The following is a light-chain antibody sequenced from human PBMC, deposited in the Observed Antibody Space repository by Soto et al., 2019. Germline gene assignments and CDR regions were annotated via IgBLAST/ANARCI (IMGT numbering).Light chain of an antibody. CDR3: QQRSNWLLT. V-gene: IGKV3-11*01. Sequence: IVLTQSPATPTLSPGERATLSCRASQSVNSYLAWFQQKPGQAPRLLIYDKSNRATGIPARFSGSGSGTDFTLTISSLEPEDFAVYYCQQRSNWLLTFGGGTKVEIK. CDR2: DKS. J-gene: IGKJ4*01. CDR1: QSVNSY.